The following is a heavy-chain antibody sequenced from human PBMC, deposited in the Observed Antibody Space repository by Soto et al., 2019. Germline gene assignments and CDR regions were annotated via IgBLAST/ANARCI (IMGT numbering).Heavy chain of an antibody. J-gene: IGHJ6*02. CDR2: ISIDGSDT. CDR1: GFSFSAYW. V-gene: IGHV3-74*01. Sequence: EVQLVESGGGLVQPGGSLRLSCAASGFSFSAYWMHWVRQTPGKGLVWVSRISIDGSDTIYADSVKGRFTISRDNARNTLYLQMNSLRAEDTAMYYCTRAKDHAMDVWGQGTTVTVSS. D-gene: IGHD2-15*01. CDR3: TRAKDHAMDV.